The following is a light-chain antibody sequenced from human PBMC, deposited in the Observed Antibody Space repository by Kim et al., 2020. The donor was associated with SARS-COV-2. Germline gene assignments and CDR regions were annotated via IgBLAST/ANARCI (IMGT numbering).Light chain of an antibody. CDR3: SAWDDSLNVVV. J-gene: IGLJ2*01. V-gene: IGLV1-36*01. CDR2: YDD. CDR1: SSNDGNNA. Sequence: QRVTLSCSGRSSNDGNNAVNWYQQLPGKAPKLLIYYDDLLPSGVSDRFSGSKSGTSASLAISGLQSEDEGDYYCSAWDDSLNVVVFGGGTQLTVL.